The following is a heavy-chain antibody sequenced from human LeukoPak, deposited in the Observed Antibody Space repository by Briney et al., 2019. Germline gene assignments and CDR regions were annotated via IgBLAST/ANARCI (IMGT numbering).Heavy chain of an antibody. CDR2: ISAYNGNT. Sequence: ASVKVSCKASGYTFTSYGISWVRQAPGQGLEWMGWISAYNGNTNYAQKLQGRVTMTRDTSTSTVYMELTSLRSADTAVYYCARDGLYCTNGVCSSDIWGQGTLVTVSS. J-gene: IGHJ3*02. CDR1: GYTFTSYG. CDR3: ARDGLYCTNGVCSSDI. V-gene: IGHV1-18*01. D-gene: IGHD2-8*01.